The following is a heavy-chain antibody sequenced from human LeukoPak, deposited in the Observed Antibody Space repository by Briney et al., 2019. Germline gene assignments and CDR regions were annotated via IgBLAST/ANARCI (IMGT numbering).Heavy chain of an antibody. J-gene: IGHJ4*02. D-gene: IGHD4-17*01. CDR2: INHSGYT. CDR1: GVSFDDYY. Sequence: SETLSLTCAVSGVSFDDYYWAWVRQTPGKGLEWIGEINHSGYTNDNPSLKSRVTLSIDTSRKQFSLNLRSVTVADAGIYYCTRMTTGHDYWGQGTLVTVSS. CDR3: TRMTTGHDY. V-gene: IGHV4-34*01.